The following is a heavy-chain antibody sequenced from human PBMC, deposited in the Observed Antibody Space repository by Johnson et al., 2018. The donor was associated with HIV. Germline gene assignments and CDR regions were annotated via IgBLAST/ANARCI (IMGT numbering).Heavy chain of an antibody. CDR1: GFTFSSYD. J-gene: IGHJ3*02. Sequence: VQLVESGGGLVQPGGSLRLSCAASGFTFSSYDMHWVRQATGKGLEWVSAIGTAGDTYYPGSVKGRFTISRENAKNSLYLQMNSLRAEDTAVHYCARVGGWGAFDIWGQGTMVTVSS. CDR2: IGTAGDT. D-gene: IGHD3-10*01. CDR3: ARVGGWGAFDI. V-gene: IGHV3-13*01.